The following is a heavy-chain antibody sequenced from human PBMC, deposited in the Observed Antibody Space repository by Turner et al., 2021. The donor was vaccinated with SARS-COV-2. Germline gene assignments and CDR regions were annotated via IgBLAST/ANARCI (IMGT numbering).Heavy chain of an antibody. Sequence: QLTLQESGTVLVKPSATLSHTCTVSGGSISSSNYYWGWIRQPPGKGLEWIGRIYDSGGTYYNPSIKSRVTISADTSKNKFALKQSCVTAADTAVYYCARLVNPGSDYDYDYGMQVWGQGTTVTVSS. V-gene: IGHV4-39*01. D-gene: IGHD3-10*01. J-gene: IGHJ6*02. CDR3: ARLVNPGSDYDYDYGMQV. CDR1: GGSISSSNYY. CDR2: IYDSGGT.